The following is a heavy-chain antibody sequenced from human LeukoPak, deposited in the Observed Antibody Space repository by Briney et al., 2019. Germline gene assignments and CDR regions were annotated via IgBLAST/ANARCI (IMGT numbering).Heavy chain of an antibody. Sequence: GGSLRLSCAASGFTFSSYSMNWVRQAPGKGLEWVSSITSSSSYIYYADSVKGRFTISRDNAKNSLYLQMNSLRAEDTAVYYCAKDHRTMIVVVITRGAFDIRGQGTMVTVSS. J-gene: IGHJ3*02. D-gene: IGHD3-22*01. CDR3: AKDHRTMIVVVITRGAFDI. V-gene: IGHV3-21*04. CDR2: ITSSSSYI. CDR1: GFTFSSYS.